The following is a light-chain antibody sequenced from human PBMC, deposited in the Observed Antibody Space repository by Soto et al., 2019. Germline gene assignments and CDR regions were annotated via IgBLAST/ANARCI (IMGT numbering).Light chain of an antibody. CDR1: QSVSTN. V-gene: IGKV3-15*01. CDR3: QHYDSWPLA. CDR2: GAS. J-gene: IGKJ4*01. Sequence: ETVMTQSPATLSVSPGERATLSCRASQSVSTNLAWYQQKPGQAPRLLIYGASTRATGIPARFSGSGSGTEFTLTISSLQFEDFAVYHCQHYDSWPLAFGGGTKVEIK.